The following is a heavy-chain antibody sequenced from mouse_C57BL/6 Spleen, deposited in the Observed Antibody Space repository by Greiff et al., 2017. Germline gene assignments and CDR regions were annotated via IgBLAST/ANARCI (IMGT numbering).Heavy chain of an antibody. V-gene: IGHV1-18*01. CDR2: INPNNGGT. Sequence: VQLKQSGPELVKPGASVKIPCKASGYTFTDYNMDWVKQSHGKSLEWIGDINPNNGGTIYNQKFKGKATLTVDKSSSTAYMELRSLTSEDTAVYYCASGLGEGWFAYWGQGTLVTVSA. CDR1: GYTFTDYN. J-gene: IGHJ3*01. CDR3: ASGLGEGWFAY. D-gene: IGHD4-1*01.